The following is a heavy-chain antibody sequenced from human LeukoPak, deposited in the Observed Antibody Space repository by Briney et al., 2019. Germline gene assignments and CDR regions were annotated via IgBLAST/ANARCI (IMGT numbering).Heavy chain of an antibody. J-gene: IGHJ3*02. D-gene: IGHD3-22*01. Sequence: ASVKVSCKASGYTFTDYYMHWVRQAPGQRLEWMGWINPNSGATKYAQKFQGRITMTRDTSISTAYMELSRLTSDDTAVYYCARGEYVISGYRNDAFDIWGQGTMVTVSS. CDR3: ARGEYVISGYRNDAFDI. V-gene: IGHV1-2*02. CDR1: GYTFTDYY. CDR2: INPNSGAT.